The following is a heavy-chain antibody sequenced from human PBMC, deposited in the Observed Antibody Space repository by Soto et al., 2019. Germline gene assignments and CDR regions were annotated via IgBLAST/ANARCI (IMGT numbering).Heavy chain of an antibody. V-gene: IGHV3-7*03. CDR2: IKEDGSEK. CDR1: GFILRNYW. J-gene: IGHJ5*02. CDR3: ARYRSLDP. Sequence: EVQLVASGGGLVQPGGSLRLSCADSGFILRNYWMSWVRQAPGMGLQWVASIKEDGSEKYYVDPVKGRFTISRENAKNSLYLQMNSLTAEDTAVYYCARYRSLDPWGQGILVTVSS. D-gene: IGHD3-16*02.